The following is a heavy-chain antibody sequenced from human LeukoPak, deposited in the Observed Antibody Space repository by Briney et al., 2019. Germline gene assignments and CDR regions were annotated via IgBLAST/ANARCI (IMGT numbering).Heavy chain of an antibody. CDR3: ARDVGASAPDAFDI. J-gene: IGHJ3*02. CDR2: INQGGSVK. Sequence: PGGSLRLSCAASGFTFRSYWMSWVRQAPGKGLEWVANINQGGSVKYYVDSVKGRFTISRDDAKNSLYLQMNSLRVEDTDVYYCARDVGASAPDAFDIWGQGTMVTVSS. V-gene: IGHV3-7*01. CDR1: GFTFRSYW. D-gene: IGHD1-26*01.